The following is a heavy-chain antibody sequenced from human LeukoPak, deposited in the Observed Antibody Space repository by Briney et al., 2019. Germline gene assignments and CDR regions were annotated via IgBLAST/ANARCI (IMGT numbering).Heavy chain of an antibody. D-gene: IGHD3-9*01. V-gene: IGHV1-46*01. CDR3: ARGLAERYYDILTGYWNY. CDR1: GYTFTSYY. Sequence: ASVKVSCTASGYTFTSYYMHWVRQAPGQGLEWMGIINPSGGSTSYAQKFQGRVTMTRDTSTSTVYMELSSLRSEDTAVYYCARGLAERYYDILTGYWNYWGQGTLVTVSS. CDR2: INPSGGST. J-gene: IGHJ4*02.